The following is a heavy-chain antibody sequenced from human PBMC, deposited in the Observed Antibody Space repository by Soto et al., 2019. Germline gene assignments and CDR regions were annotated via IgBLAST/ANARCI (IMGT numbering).Heavy chain of an antibody. Sequence: TLSLTCTVSGGSISSGDYYWSWIRQPPGKGLEWIGYIYYSGSTYYNPSLKSRVTISVDTSKNQFSLKLSSVTAADTAVYYCARAENYYDSSGPHFDYWGQGTLVTVSS. J-gene: IGHJ4*02. CDR3: ARAENYYDSSGPHFDY. V-gene: IGHV4-30-4*01. CDR1: GGSISSGDYY. CDR2: IYYSGST. D-gene: IGHD3-22*01.